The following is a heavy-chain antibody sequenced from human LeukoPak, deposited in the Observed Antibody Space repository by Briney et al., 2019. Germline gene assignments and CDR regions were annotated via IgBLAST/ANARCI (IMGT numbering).Heavy chain of an antibody. Sequence: PSETLSLTCTVSGGSISSSSYYWGWIRQPPGTGLEWIGSIYYSGSTYYNPSLKSRVTISVDTSKNQFSLKLSSVTAADTAVYYCARGTYGPSGPWGQGTLVTVSS. V-gene: IGHV4-39*01. CDR2: IYYSGST. D-gene: IGHD3-10*01. CDR3: ARGTYGPSGP. J-gene: IGHJ5*02. CDR1: GGSISSSSYY.